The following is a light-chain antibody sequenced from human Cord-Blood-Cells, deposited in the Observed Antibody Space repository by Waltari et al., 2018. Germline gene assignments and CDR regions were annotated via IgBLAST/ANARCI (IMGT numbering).Light chain of an antibody. V-gene: IGLV2-8*01. J-gene: IGLJ1*01. Sequence: QSALPQPPPASGPPGQSVPIPSPGTTSAFGVFNNVPWYQQHPGKAPKLMIYEVSKRPAGVPDRFSGSKSGNTASLTVSGLQAEDEADYYCSSYAGSNNYVFGTGTKVTVL. CDR2: EVS. CDR3: SSYAGSNNYV. CDR1: TSAFGVFNN.